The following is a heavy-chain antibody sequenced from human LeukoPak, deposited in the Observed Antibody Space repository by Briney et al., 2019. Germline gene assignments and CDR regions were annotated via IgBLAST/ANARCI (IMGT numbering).Heavy chain of an antibody. Sequence: PGGSLRLSCEASGFSFSTVPMSWVRQVPGKGLECVSYIIASGASAYYADSVRGRFTISRDNAKNSLYLQMNSLRAEDTAVYYCARGPLGYSYGHDYWGQGTLVTVSS. CDR2: IIASGASA. J-gene: IGHJ4*02. D-gene: IGHD5-18*01. CDR1: GFSFSTVP. V-gene: IGHV3-48*04. CDR3: ARGPLGYSYGHDY.